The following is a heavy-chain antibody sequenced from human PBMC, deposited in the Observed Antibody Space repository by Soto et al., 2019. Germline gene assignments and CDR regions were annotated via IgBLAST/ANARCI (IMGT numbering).Heavy chain of an antibody. J-gene: IGHJ4*02. CDR3: ARDRGYCSSTSCYFSSFDY. CDR2: IWYDGSNK. CDR1: GFTFSSYG. Sequence: QVQLVESGGGVVQPGRSLRLSCAASGFTFSSYGIHWVRQAPGKGLEWVAVIWYDGSNKYYADSVKGRFTISRDNSKNTLYLQMNSLRAEDTAVYYCARDRGYCSSTSCYFSSFDYWGQGTLVTVSS. D-gene: IGHD2-2*01. V-gene: IGHV3-33*01.